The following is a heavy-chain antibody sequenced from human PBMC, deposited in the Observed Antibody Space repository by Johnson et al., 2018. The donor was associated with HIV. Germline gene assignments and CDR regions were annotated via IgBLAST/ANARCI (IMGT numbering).Heavy chain of an antibody. D-gene: IGHD2-21*01. CDR1: GFTFSNAW. CDR3: RDAFDI. J-gene: IGHJ3*02. V-gene: IGHV3-15*01. Sequence: VQLVESGGGLVKPGGSLRLSCAASGFTFSNAWMSWVRQAPGRWLEWVCRIKSKTDGGTTDYAAPVKGRFTISRDDSKNTLYLQMNSLKTEDTAAIRFRDAFDIWGQGTMVTVSS. CDR2: IKSKTDGGTT.